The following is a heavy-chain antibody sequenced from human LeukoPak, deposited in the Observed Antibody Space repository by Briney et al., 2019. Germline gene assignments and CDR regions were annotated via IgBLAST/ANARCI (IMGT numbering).Heavy chain of an antibody. CDR3: ARVLTGSWDWFDP. CDR1: KFSFSSYW. D-gene: IGHD2-8*02. Sequence: PGGSLRLSCAASKFSFSSYWMHWVRQAPGKGLVWVSRINSDGSRTNYADSVKGRFTISRGNAKNTLYLQMSSLRAEDTAVYYCARVLTGSWDWFDPWGQGTLVTVSS. CDR2: INSDGSRT. V-gene: IGHV3-74*01. J-gene: IGHJ5*02.